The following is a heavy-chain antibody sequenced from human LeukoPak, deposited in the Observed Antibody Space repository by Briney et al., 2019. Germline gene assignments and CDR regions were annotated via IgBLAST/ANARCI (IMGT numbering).Heavy chain of an antibody. CDR1: GYSFTNCW. CDR2: IYPADSDT. Sequence: GESLKISCKGSGYSFTNCWIGWVRQMPGKGLEWMGIIYPADSDTRYSPSFQDQVTISADKSIGTAYLQWSSLKASDTAMYYCARQLVVVNSFDYWGQGTLVTVSS. D-gene: IGHD3-22*01. V-gene: IGHV5-51*01. J-gene: IGHJ4*02. CDR3: ARQLVVVNSFDY.